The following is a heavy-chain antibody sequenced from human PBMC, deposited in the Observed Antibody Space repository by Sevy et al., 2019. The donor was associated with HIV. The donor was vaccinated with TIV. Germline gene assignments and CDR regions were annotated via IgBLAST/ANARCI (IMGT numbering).Heavy chain of an antibody. CDR3: AGGLREYSSSSKYYFDY. D-gene: IGHD6-6*01. V-gene: IGHV3-21*01. J-gene: IGHJ4*02. CDR1: GFTFSSYS. Sequence: GGSLRLSCAASGFTFSSYSMNWVREAPGKGLEWVSSISSSNNYIYYADSLKGRFTSYSDNAKNSRDLQMNSLRAEDTAVYYCAGGLREYSSSSKYYFDYWGQGILVTVSS. CDR2: ISSSNNYI.